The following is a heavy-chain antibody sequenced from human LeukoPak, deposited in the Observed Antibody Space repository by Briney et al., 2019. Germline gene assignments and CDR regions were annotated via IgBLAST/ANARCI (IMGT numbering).Heavy chain of an antibody. CDR3: ARAFRYYDFWSGSEPESTPHPNWFDP. Sequence: PSETLSLTCTVSGGSISSYYWSWIRQPPGKGLEWIGYIYYSGSTYYNPSLKSRVTISVDTSKNQFSLKLSSVTAADTAVYYCARAFRYYDFWSGSEPESTPHPNWFDPWGQGTLVTVSS. D-gene: IGHD3-3*01. J-gene: IGHJ5*02. V-gene: IGHV4-59*08. CDR2: IYYSGST. CDR1: GGSISSYY.